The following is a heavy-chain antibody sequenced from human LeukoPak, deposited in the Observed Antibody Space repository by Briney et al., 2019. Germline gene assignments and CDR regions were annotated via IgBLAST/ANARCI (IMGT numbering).Heavy chain of an antibody. V-gene: IGHV1-18*01. CDR2: ISAYNGNT. J-gene: IGHJ1*01. CDR1: GYTFTSYG. D-gene: IGHD4-17*01. CDR3: ARSFYGDYYFQH. Sequence: GASVKVSCKASGYTFTSYGISWARQAPGQGLEWMGWISAYNGNTNYAQKLQGRVTMTTDTSTSTAYMELSRLRSDDTAVYYCARSFYGDYYFQHWGQGTLVTVSS.